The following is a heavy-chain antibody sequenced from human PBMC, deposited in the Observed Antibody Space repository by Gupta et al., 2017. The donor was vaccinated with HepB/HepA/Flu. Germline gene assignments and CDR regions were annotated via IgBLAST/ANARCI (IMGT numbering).Heavy chain of an antibody. J-gene: IGHJ6*02. CDR1: GFIFSNYG. V-gene: IGHV3-33*01. CDR3: ARGSARRDYYSGVDV. D-gene: IGHD6-19*01. CDR2: IWFDGSNK. Sequence: QVQLVESGGGVVQPGRSLRLSCAASGFIFSNYGMHWVRQAPGKGLEWVAAIWFDGSNKYYAESVKGRFTISRDNSKNTLYLQMNSLRAEDTAVYNCARGSARRDYYSGVDVWGQGTTVTVSS.